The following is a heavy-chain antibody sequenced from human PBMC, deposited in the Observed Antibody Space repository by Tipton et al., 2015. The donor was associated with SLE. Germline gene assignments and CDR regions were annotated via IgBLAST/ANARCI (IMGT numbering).Heavy chain of an antibody. V-gene: IGHV4-59*01. CDR2: IYNSGST. CDR3: ARVGCGGDCYPPYYYYGMDV. D-gene: IGHD2-21*01. J-gene: IGHJ6*02. CDR1: GGSISSYY. Sequence: TLSLTCTVSGGSISSYYWSWIRQPPGKGPEWIGYIYNSGSTHYNPSLKRRVTISVDTSKNQFSLRVTSVNAADTAVYYCARVGCGGDCYPPYYYYGMDVWGQGTTVTVSS.